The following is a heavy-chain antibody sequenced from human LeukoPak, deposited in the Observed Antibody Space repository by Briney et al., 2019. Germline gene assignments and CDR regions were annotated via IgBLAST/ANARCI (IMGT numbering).Heavy chain of an antibody. Sequence: PSETLPLTCAVSGDSISSGYFWAWIRQPPGKGLEWIGSVNHSGSTFYNPSLKSRVTISVDTSKNQFSLKLTSVTAADTAVYYCARGLGTNQDDWGQGTLVTVSS. CDR3: ARGLGTNQDD. CDR2: VNHSGST. CDR1: GDSISSGYF. J-gene: IGHJ4*02. V-gene: IGHV4-38-2*01. D-gene: IGHD6-13*01.